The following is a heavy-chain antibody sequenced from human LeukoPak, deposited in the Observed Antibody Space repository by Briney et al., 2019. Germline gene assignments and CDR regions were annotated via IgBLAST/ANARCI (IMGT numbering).Heavy chain of an antibody. V-gene: IGHV1-69*13. D-gene: IGHD2-2*01. Sequence: ASVKVSCKASGGTFSSYAISWVRQAPGQGLEWMGGIIPIFGTANYAQKFQGRVTITADESTSTAYMELSSLRSEDTAVYYCAREFLNLRYCSGTSCPGTFDYWGQGTLVTVSS. J-gene: IGHJ4*02. CDR2: IIPIFGTA. CDR1: GGTFSSYA. CDR3: AREFLNLRYCSGTSCPGTFDY.